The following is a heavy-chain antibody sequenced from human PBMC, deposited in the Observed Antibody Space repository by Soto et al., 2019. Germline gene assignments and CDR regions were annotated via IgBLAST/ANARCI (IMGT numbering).Heavy chain of an antibody. CDR3: ARLVRIAAAGYDY. Sequence: PSETLSLTCTVSGGSISSSSYYWVWIRQPPGKGLEWIGSIYYSGSTYYNPSLKSRVTISVDTSKNQFSLKLSSVTAADTAVYYCARLVRIAAAGYDYWGQGTLVTVSS. J-gene: IGHJ4*02. CDR2: IYYSGST. V-gene: IGHV4-39*01. CDR1: GGSISSSSYY. D-gene: IGHD6-13*01.